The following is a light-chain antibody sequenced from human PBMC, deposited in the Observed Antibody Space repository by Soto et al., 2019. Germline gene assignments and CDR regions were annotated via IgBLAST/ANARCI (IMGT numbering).Light chain of an antibody. Sequence: QSALTLPASVSGSPGQSITISCTGTSSDVGGYNFVSWYQQHPGKAPKLMIYEVTNRPSGVSNRFSGTKSGNTASLTISGLQAEDEAHYYCSSYTSTNWVFGGGTKLTVL. CDR1: SSDVGGYNF. CDR3: SSYTSTNWV. J-gene: IGLJ3*02. CDR2: EVT. V-gene: IGLV2-14*01.